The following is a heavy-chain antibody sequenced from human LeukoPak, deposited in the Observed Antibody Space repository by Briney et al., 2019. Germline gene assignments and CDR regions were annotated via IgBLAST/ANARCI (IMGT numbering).Heavy chain of an antibody. J-gene: IGHJ5*02. CDR3: ARDLDGSGSYPYNWFDP. Sequence: SETLSLTCTVSGYSISSGYYWGWIRPPPGKGLEWIGSIYHSGSTYYDPSLKSRVTISVDTFKNQFSLKLSSVTAADTAVYYCARDLDGSGSYPYNWFDPWGQGTLVTVSS. V-gene: IGHV4-38-2*02. CDR1: GYSISSGYY. D-gene: IGHD3-10*01. CDR2: IYHSGST.